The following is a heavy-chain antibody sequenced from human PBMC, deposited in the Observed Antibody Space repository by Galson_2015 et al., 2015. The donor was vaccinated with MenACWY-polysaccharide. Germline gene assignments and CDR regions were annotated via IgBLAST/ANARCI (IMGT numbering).Heavy chain of an antibody. CDR2: IYTSGST. CDR3: ARDLVDHPDGIAAAGRGYWFDP. CDR1: GGSISSYY. D-gene: IGHD6-13*01. J-gene: IGHJ5*02. V-gene: IGHV4-4*07. Sequence: SETLSLTCTVSGGSISSYYWSWIRQPAGKGLEWIGRIYTSGSTNYNPSLKSRVTMSVDTSKNQFSLKLSSVTAADTAVYYCARDLVDHPDGIAAAGRGYWFDPWGQGTLVTVSS.